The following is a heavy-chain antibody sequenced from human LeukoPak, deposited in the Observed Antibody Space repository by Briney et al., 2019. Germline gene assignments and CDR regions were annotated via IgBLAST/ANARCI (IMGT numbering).Heavy chain of an antibody. CDR3: ARVPSRYSSGWTFDY. D-gene: IGHD6-19*01. J-gene: IGHJ4*02. Sequence: SQTLSLTCTVSGGSISSGYYYWSWVRQPPGKGLEWIGYIDYSGSIYYNPSLKNRVAISVDSPKNQFSLKLSSVTAADTAVYYCARVPSRYSSGWTFDYWGQGTRVTVSS. V-gene: IGHV4-30-4*01. CDR1: GGSISSGYYY. CDR2: IDYSGSI.